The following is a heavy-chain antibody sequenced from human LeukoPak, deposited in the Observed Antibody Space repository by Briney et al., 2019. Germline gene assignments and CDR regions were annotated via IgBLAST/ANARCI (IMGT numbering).Heavy chain of an antibody. Sequence: GSVKVSCKASGYTFTGYYMHWVRQAPGQGLEWMGWINPNSGGTNYAQKFQGRVTMTRDTSISTAYMELSRLRSDDTAVYYCARGDCSGGSCYDMGWYFDLWGRGTLVTVSS. CDR3: ARGDCSGGSCYDMGWYFDL. D-gene: IGHD2-15*01. J-gene: IGHJ2*01. CDR2: INPNSGGT. V-gene: IGHV1-2*02. CDR1: GYTFTGYY.